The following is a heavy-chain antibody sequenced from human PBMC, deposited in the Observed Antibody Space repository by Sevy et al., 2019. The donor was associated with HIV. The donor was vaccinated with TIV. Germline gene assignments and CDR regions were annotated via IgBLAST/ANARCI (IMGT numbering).Heavy chain of an antibody. Sequence: ASVKVSCKASGYTFTSYGISWVRQDPGQGLAWMGWISTINVNTNNAQKFQGRVTMTTDTSTSTAYMGLTSLSSDGTAVYYCARDDCTSLSCHGSLLYWGQGTLVTVSS. J-gene: IGHJ4*02. CDR2: ISTINVNT. V-gene: IGHV1-18*01. D-gene: IGHD2-8*01. CDR3: ARDDCTSLSCHGSLLY. CDR1: GYTFTSYG.